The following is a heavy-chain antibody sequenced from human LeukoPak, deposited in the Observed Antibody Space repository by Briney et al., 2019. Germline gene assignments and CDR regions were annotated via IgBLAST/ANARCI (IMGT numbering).Heavy chain of an antibody. CDR1: GFTFSSYS. Sequence: GSLRLSFAASGFTFSSYSMNWVRQAPGKGLEWVSSISSSSSYIYYADSVKGRFTISRDNAKNSLYLQMNSLRAEDTAVYYCARVTEAPYYFDYWGQGTLVTVSS. V-gene: IGHV3-21*01. J-gene: IGHJ4*02. CDR3: ARVTEAPYYFDY. CDR2: ISSSSSYI.